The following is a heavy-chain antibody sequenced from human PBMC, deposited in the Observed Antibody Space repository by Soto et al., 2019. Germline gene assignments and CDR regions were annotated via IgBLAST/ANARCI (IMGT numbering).Heavy chain of an antibody. CDR3: ARDCRYCTNGVCFTPWFDP. Sequence: QVQLQESGPGLVKPSQTLSLTCTVSGGSISSGGYYWSWIRQHPGKGLEWIGYIYYSGSTYYNPSLWRRVTTSVDTSKNHLSLKLSSVAAADTALYYCARDCRYCTNGVCFTPWFDPWGQGTLVTVSS. CDR1: GGSISSGGYY. J-gene: IGHJ5*02. D-gene: IGHD2-8*01. V-gene: IGHV4-31*03. CDR2: IYYSGST.